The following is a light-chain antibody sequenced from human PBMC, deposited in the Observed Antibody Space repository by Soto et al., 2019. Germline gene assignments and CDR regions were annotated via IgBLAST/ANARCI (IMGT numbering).Light chain of an antibody. CDR3: QQYTTSPFT. CDR2: GAS. J-gene: IGKJ3*01. CDR1: QSVGSNY. Sequence: EIVLTQSPGTMYLSPGERATLYCRASQSVGSNYLAWYQQKSGQAPRVLLYGASSRATGFPDRFSGSGSGADFTLTISLLEPEDFAVYYCQQYTTSPFTVGPGTKVHIK. V-gene: IGKV3-20*01.